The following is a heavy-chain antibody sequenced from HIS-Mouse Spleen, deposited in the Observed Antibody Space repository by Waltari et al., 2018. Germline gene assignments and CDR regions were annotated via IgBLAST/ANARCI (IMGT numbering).Heavy chain of an antibody. CDR3: AREIPYSSSWYDWYFDL. Sequence: QLQLQESGPGLVKPSETLSLTCTVSGGSISSSSNYRGWTRQPPGKGLEWIGSIYYSRSTYYNPSLKSRVTISVDTSKNQFSLKLSSVTAADTAVYYCAREIPYSSSWYDWYFDLWGRGTLVTVSS. CDR2: IYYSRST. CDR1: GGSISSSSNY. J-gene: IGHJ2*01. D-gene: IGHD6-13*01. V-gene: IGHV4-39*07.